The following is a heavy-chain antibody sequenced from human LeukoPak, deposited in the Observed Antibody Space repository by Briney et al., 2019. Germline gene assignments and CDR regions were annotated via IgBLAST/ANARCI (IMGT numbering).Heavy chain of an antibody. Sequence: PSETLSLTCAVYGGSFSGYYWSWIRQPPGKGLEWIGEINHSGSTNYNPSLKSRVTISVDTSENQFSLKLSSVTAADTAVYYCAREAARGVSPWGQGTLVTVSS. CDR3: AREAARGVSP. CDR2: INHSGST. J-gene: IGHJ5*02. D-gene: IGHD6-6*01. CDR1: GGSFSGYY. V-gene: IGHV4-34*01.